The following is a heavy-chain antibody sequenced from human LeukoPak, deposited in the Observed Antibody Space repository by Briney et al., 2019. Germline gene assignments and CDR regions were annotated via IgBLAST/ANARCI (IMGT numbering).Heavy chain of an antibody. CDR2: IYYSGST. V-gene: IGHV4-59*01. J-gene: IGHJ4*02. CDR1: GGSISSYY. D-gene: IGHD1-26*01. Sequence: SETLSLTCTVSGGSISSYYWSWIRQPPGTRLEWIGYIYYSGSTNYNPSLKSRVTISVDTSKNQFSLKLSSVTAADTAVYYCARGVGATINAFDYWGQGTLVTVSS. CDR3: ARGVGATINAFDY.